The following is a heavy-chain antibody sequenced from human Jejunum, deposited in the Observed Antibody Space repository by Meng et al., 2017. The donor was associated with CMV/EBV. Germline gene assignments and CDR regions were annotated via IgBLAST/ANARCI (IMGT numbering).Heavy chain of an antibody. J-gene: IGHJ6*02. V-gene: IGHV1-18*01. CDR1: FTSYC. CDR2: IPPYNGNT. CDR3: ARDHVRLEWFGAYGMDV. Sequence: FTSYCIRWLRQAPGQGLECMGWIPPYNGNTNYAQKLQGRVSMTTGTSASTAYMELGSLTSDDTAVYYCARDHVRLEWFGAYGMDVWGQGTAVTVSS. D-gene: IGHD3-10*01.